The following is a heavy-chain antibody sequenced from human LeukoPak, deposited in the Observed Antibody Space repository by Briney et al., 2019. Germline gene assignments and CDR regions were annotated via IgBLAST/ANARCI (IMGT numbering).Heavy chain of an antibody. V-gene: IGHV1-18*01. CDR3: ARAKGPIAAAGTPRRSVFDY. Sequence: ASVKVSCKASGYTFTSYGISWVRQAPGQGLEWMVWISAYNGNTNYAQKLQGRFTMTTDTSTSTAYMELRSLRSDDTAVYYCARAKGPIAAAGTPRRSVFDYWGQGTLVTVSS. J-gene: IGHJ4*02. D-gene: IGHD6-13*01. CDR1: GYTFTSYG. CDR2: ISAYNGNT.